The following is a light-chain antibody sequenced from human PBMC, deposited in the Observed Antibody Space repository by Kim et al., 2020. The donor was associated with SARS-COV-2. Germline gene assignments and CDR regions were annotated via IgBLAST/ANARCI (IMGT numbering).Light chain of an antibody. CDR2: EVT. J-gene: IGLJ2*01. CDR3: CSYASSTTVV. V-gene: IGLV2-23*02. Sequence: SALTQPASVSGSPGQSITISCTGTSSDVGNYNLVSWYQQHPDKAPKLMIYEVTKRPSGVSNRFSGSKSGNTASLTISGLQAEDEADYYCCSYASSTTVVFGGGTQLTVL. CDR1: SSDVGNYNL.